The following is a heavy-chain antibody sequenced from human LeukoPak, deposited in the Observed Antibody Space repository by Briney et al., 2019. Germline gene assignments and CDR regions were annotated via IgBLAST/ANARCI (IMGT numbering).Heavy chain of an antibody. J-gene: IGHJ3*02. CDR2: ISYSGTT. Sequence: PSETLSLTCTVSSASITSSPYFWGWICQSPGKGLEWIGSISYSGTTYYNPSLKSRVTISVDTSKNQFSLKLNSVTAADTAVYYCARDPAYGSGSYYLHDAFDIWGQGTMVTVSP. D-gene: IGHD3-10*01. V-gene: IGHV4-39*02. CDR1: SASITSSPYF. CDR3: ARDPAYGSGSYYLHDAFDI.